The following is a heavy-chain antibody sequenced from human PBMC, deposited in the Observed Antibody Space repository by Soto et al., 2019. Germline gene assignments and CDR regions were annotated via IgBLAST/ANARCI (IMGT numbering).Heavy chain of an antibody. CDR1: GFPFSSYA. Sequence: EVQLVESGGGLVQPGGSLRLSCASSGFPFSSYAMNWVRQAPGKGLEWVSYINSGGSTIYYAASAKGRFTISRDNAKNSLYLQMNRLRYEDTAVYFCVRDRGYTGYELQYRGQGALVGVSS. CDR3: VRDRGYTGYELQY. J-gene: IGHJ4*02. D-gene: IGHD5-12*01. CDR2: INSGGSTI. V-gene: IGHV3-48*02.